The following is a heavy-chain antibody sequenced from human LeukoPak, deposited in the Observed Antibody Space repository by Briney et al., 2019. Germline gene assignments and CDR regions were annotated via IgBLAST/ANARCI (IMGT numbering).Heavy chain of an antibody. D-gene: IGHD1-7*01. CDR3: AKGIQYMGWNYGSSLLGDYYYYGMDV. CDR2: ISGSGGST. J-gene: IGHJ6*02. CDR1: GFTFSTYG. Sequence: PGGSLRLSCVASGFTFSTYGMHWVRQAPGKGLEWVSAISGSGGSTYYADSVKGRFTISRDNSKNTLYLQMNSLRAEDTAVYYCAKGIQYMGWNYGSSLLGDYYYYGMDVWGQGTTVTVSS. V-gene: IGHV3-23*01.